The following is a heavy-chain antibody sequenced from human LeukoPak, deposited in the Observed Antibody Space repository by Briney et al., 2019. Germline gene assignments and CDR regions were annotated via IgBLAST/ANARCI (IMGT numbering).Heavy chain of an antibody. J-gene: IGHJ4*02. V-gene: IGHV5-51*01. D-gene: IGHD4-17*01. CDR1: GYSVTTYW. CDR2: IYPGDSDT. Sequence: GESLKISCKGSGYSVTTYWLAWVRQMPGKGLERMGIIYPGDSDTRYSPSFQGQVTISADKSISTAYLQWSSLKASDTAMFYCARYYGDRFYFDYWGQGTLVTVSS. CDR3: ARYYGDRFYFDY.